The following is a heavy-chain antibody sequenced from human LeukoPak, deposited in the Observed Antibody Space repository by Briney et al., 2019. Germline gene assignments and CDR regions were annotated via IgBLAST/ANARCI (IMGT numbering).Heavy chain of an antibody. V-gene: IGHV4-31*03. CDR2: IYYSGST. D-gene: IGHD3-22*01. Sequence: PSQTLSLTCTVSGGSISSGGYYWSWIRQHPGKGLEWIGYIYYSGSTYYNPSLKSRVTIPVDTSKNQFSLKLSSVTAADTAVYYCARVYYDSSGYPFDYWGQGTLVTVSS. J-gene: IGHJ4*02. CDR1: GGSISSGGYY. CDR3: ARVYYDSSGYPFDY.